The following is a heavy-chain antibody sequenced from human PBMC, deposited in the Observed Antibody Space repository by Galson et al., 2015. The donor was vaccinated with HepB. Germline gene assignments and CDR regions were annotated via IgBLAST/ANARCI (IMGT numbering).Heavy chain of an antibody. V-gene: IGHV2-5*02. J-gene: IGHJ4*02. D-gene: IGHD3-22*01. CDR3: AHRPSGSSGHRFDY. CDR1: GFSLSTSGVG. Sequence: PALVKPPQTLTLTCTFSGFSLSTSGVGVGWIRQPPGKALEWLALIYWDDDKRYSPSLKSRLTITKDTSKNQVVLTMTNMDPVDTATYYCAHRPSGSSGHRFDYWGQGTLVTVSS. CDR2: IYWDDDK.